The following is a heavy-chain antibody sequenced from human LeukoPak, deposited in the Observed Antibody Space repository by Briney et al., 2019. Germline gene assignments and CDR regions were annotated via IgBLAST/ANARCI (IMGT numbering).Heavy chain of an antibody. CDR3: AKVGDYYGSGKYSNFDY. Sequence: VQPGGSLRLSCAASGFTFSSYAMTWVRQAPGRGLEWVSAISGSGSTTYYADSVKGRFTISRDNSKNTLYLQMSSLRAEDTAVYYCAKVGDYYGSGKYSNFDYWGQGTLVTVSS. D-gene: IGHD3-10*01. CDR1: GFTFSSYA. V-gene: IGHV3-23*01. CDR2: ISGSGSTT. J-gene: IGHJ4*02.